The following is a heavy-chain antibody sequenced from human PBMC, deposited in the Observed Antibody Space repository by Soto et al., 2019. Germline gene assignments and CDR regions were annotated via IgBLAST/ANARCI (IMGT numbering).Heavy chain of an antibody. D-gene: IGHD1-26*01. CDR3: AKEAVGATPDY. CDR2: ISYDGSNK. V-gene: IGHV3-30*18. J-gene: IGHJ4*02. CDR1: GFTFSSYG. Sequence: QVQLVESGGGVVQPGRSLRLSCAASGFTFSSYGMHGVRQAPGKGLEWVAVISYDGSNKYYADSVKGRFTISRDNSKNTMYLQMNSLRAEVTAVYYCAKEAVGATPDYWGQGTLVTVSS.